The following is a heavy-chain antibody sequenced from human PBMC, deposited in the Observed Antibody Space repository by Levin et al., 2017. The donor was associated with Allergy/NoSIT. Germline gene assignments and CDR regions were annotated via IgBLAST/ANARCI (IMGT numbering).Heavy chain of an antibody. CDR3: ARVRDYGDYEYYYYMDV. J-gene: IGHJ6*03. CDR2: IYSGGST. D-gene: IGHD4-17*01. V-gene: IGHV3-66*01. Sequence: PGGSLRLSCAASGFTVSSNYMSWVRQAPGKGLEWVSVIYSGGSTYYADSVKGRFTISRDNSKNTLYLQMNSLRAEDTAVYYCARVRDYGDYEYYYYMDVWGKGTTVTVSS. CDR1: GFTVSSNY.